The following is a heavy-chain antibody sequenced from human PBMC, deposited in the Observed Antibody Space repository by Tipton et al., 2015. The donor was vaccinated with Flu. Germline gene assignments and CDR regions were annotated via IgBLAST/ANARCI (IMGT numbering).Heavy chain of an antibody. Sequence: TLSLTCSVSGDSIGSRYYWGWIRQPPGKGLEWIGNIHRSGNTYHNPSLKSRVTISVDTSKNQFSLKLSSVTAADTAVYYCARHTGDSVRGVIDYWGRGTLVTVSS. CDR3: ARHTGDSVRGVIDY. CDR2: IHRSGNT. CDR1: GDSIGSRYY. J-gene: IGHJ4*02. V-gene: IGHV4-38-2*01. D-gene: IGHD3-10*02.